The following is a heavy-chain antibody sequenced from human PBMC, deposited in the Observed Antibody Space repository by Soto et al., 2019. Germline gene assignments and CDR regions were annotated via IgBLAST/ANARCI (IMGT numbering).Heavy chain of an antibody. D-gene: IGHD6-13*01. Sequence: GGSLRLSCAGSGFTFIDHYMDWVRQAPWKGLEWVGRIRNKARRYTTEYAASVKGRFTISRDDSKNSLYLQMNSLKIEDTAVYYCARISAATSNAFDIWGQGTMVTVSS. V-gene: IGHV3-72*01. CDR1: GFTFIDHY. CDR2: IRNKARRYTT. CDR3: ARISAATSNAFDI. J-gene: IGHJ3*02.